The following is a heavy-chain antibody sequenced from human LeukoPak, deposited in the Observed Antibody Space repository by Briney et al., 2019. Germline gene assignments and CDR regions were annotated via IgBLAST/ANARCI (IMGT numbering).Heavy chain of an antibody. CDR3: ARDRGSFTGYYDSSGYVF. CDR2: ISGSGGST. V-gene: IGHV3-23*01. Sequence: PGGSLRLSCAASGFTFSSYAMSWVRQAPGKGLEWVSAISGSGGSTYYADSVKGRFTISRGNSKNTLYLQMNSLRAEDTAVYYCARDRGSFTGYYDSSGYVFWGQGTLVTVSS. J-gene: IGHJ4*02. CDR1: GFTFSSYA. D-gene: IGHD3-22*01.